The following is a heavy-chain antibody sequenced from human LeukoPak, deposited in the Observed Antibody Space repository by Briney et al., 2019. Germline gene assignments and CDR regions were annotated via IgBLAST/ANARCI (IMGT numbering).Heavy chain of an antibody. V-gene: IGHV1-18*01. J-gene: IGHJ4*02. D-gene: IGHD3-22*01. Sequence: GASVKVSCKASGYTFTSYGISWVRQAPGQGLEWMGWISAYNGNTNYAQKLQGRVTMTTDTSTSTAYMELRSLRSDDTAVYYCARDFYYYDSSGSPPTADYWGRGTLVTVSS. CDR3: ARDFYYYDSSGSPPTADY. CDR2: ISAYNGNT. CDR1: GYTFTSYG.